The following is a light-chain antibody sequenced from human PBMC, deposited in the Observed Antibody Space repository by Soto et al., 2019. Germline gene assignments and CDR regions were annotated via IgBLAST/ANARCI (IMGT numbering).Light chain of an antibody. J-gene: IGLJ1*01. Sequence: VLTQPASVSGSLGQSITISCTGTSSDVGGYNYVSWYQQFPGQAPNLIIYDVTNRPSGVSSRFSGSKSGNRASLTIFGLQAEDEADYYCSSYTTTTTSCVFGTGTKVTVL. CDR3: SSYTTTTTSCV. CDR2: DVT. V-gene: IGLV2-14*03. CDR1: SSDVGGYNY.